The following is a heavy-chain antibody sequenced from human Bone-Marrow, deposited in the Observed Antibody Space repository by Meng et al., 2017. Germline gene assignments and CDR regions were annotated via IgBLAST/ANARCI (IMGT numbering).Heavy chain of an antibody. V-gene: IGHV3-30*01. D-gene: IGHD1-26*01. Sequence: GGSLRLSCAASGVTFSSYAMHWVRQAPGKGLEWVAVISYDGSNKYYADSVKGRFTISRDNSKNTLYLQMNSLRAEDTAVYYCVLSGTQRDAFDIWGQGTMVTVSS. CDR3: VLSGTQRDAFDI. CDR2: ISYDGSNK. CDR1: GVTFSSYA. J-gene: IGHJ3*02.